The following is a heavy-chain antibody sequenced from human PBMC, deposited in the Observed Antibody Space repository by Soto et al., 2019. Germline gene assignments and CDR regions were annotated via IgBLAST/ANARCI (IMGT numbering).Heavy chain of an antibody. D-gene: IGHD2-8*02. J-gene: IGHJ3*01. Sequence: SGPTLVNPTQTLTLTCTVSGFSLTTTAVGVGWIRQPPGKALEWLAIIYWDDDKRYSPSLKTRLTITKDASKNQVVLTMTNMDPVDTATYYCAHRRVLHCTGVRCYVGDVAFDVWGQGTMVTVSS. CDR1: GFSLTTTAVG. V-gene: IGHV2-5*02. CDR3: AHRRVLHCTGVRCYVGDVAFDV. CDR2: IYWDDDK.